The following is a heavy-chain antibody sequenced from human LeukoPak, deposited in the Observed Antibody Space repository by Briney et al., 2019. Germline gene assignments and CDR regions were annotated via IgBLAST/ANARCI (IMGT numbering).Heavy chain of an antibody. V-gene: IGHV4-59*01. CDR3: ARRWELPHFDY. D-gene: IGHD1-26*01. Sequence: SETLSLTCTVSGGSISSYYWSWIRRPPGKGLEWIGYIYYSGSTNYNPSLKSRVTISVDTSKNQFSLKLSSVTAADTAVYYCARRWELPHFDYWGQGTLVTVSS. CDR1: GGSISSYY. J-gene: IGHJ4*02. CDR2: IYYSGST.